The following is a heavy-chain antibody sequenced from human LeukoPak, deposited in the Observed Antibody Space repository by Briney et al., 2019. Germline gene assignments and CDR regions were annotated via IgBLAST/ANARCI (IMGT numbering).Heavy chain of an antibody. V-gene: IGHV4-59*08. J-gene: IGHJ3*02. Sequence: SETLSLTCTVSGGSISSYYWSWIRQPPGKGLEWIGYIYYSGGSTNYNPSLKSRVTISVDTSKSQFSLKLSSVTAADTAVYYCASFFVVRGRLDAFDIWGQGTMVTVSS. D-gene: IGHD3-10*01. CDR1: GGSISSYY. CDR2: IYYSGGST. CDR3: ASFFVVRGRLDAFDI.